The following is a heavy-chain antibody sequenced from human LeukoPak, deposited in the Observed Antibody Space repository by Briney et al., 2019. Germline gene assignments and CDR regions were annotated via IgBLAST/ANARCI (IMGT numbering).Heavy chain of an antibody. V-gene: IGHV7-4-1*02. CDR3: ARVGYFDWLLSPYFDY. D-gene: IGHD3-9*01. CDR1: GYTFTSFA. J-gene: IGHJ4*02. CDR2: INTNTGNP. Sequence: ASVKVSCKASGYTFTSFAMNWVRQAPGQGLEWMGWINTNTGNPTYAQGFTGRFVFSLDTSVSTAYLQISSQKAEDTAIYYCARVGYFDWLLSPYFDYWGQGTLVTVSS.